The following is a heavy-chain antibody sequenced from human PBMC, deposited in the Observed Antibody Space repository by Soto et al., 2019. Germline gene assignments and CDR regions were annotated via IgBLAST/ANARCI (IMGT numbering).Heavy chain of an antibody. Sequence: GESLTISCKASGYSFTTYWIGWLRQMPGKGLEWMAIINPSDSDTRYSPSFQGQVTISADKSISTAYLQLSSLKASDTAMYYCARQGGQMVSIDYWGQGTQVTVS. J-gene: IGHJ4*02. CDR1: GYSFTTYW. D-gene: IGHD2-8*01. CDR2: INPSDSDT. V-gene: IGHV5-51*01. CDR3: ARQGGQMVSIDY.